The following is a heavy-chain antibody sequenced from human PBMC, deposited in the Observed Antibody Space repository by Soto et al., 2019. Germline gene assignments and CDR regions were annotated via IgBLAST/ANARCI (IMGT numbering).Heavy chain of an antibody. Sequence: GEALKISCKGSGYSFTSYWSGWVRQMAGKGLEWMRIIYPGDSDTRYSPSFQGQVTISADKSISTAYLQWSNLKASDTAMYYCARQGSSCYRPFDYWGQGTLVTVSS. CDR1: GYSFTSYW. D-gene: IGHD6-13*01. CDR3: ARQGSSCYRPFDY. J-gene: IGHJ4*02. CDR2: IYPGDSDT. V-gene: IGHV5-51*01.